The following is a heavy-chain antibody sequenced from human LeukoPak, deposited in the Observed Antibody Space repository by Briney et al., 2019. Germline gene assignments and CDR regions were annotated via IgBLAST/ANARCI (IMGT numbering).Heavy chain of an antibody. CDR1: GVSISNDY. Sequence: SETLSLTCTVSGVSISNDYWSWIRQAAGKELEWIGRIYTRGSTNYNPSLKSRVTISLDKSKKQFSPNLNSVTAADTAVYYCARGGTYGSGRNQHTTLDYWGQGTLVTVSS. CDR2: IYTRGST. CDR3: ARGGTYGSGRNQHTTLDY. J-gene: IGHJ4*02. V-gene: IGHV4-4*07. D-gene: IGHD3-10*01.